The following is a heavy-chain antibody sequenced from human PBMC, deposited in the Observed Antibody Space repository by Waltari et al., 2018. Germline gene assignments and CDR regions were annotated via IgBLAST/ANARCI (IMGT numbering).Heavy chain of an antibody. Sequence: QVQLVESGGGVVQPGGSLRLSCAASGFTFSRNNIHWVRQAPGKGLEWVAFMTYDGSNKYDADSVTGRFTISRDNSKSTQYLEMNSLRADDTAVYYCAKDMGLGRYSFDYWGQGTLVTVSS. V-gene: IGHV3-30*02. J-gene: IGHJ4*02. CDR3: AKDMGLGRYSFDY. CDR2: MTYDGSNK. CDR1: GFTFSRNN. D-gene: IGHD3-16*01.